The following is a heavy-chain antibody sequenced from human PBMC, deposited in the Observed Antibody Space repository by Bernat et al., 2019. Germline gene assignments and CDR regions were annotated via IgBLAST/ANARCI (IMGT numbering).Heavy chain of an antibody. CDR2: ISSDGANK. CDR3: VMGWNDDG. CDR1: GFTFTSYA. V-gene: IGHV3-30*02. D-gene: IGHD1-1*01. Sequence: QVQLVESGGGVVQPGGSLRLSCAASGFTFTSYAMHWVRQAPGKGLEWVAFISSDGANKNNADSVKGRFTVSRDNSNNTLYLQMNSLRPEDTALYYCVMGWNDDGWGRGTLVTVSS. J-gene: IGHJ4*02.